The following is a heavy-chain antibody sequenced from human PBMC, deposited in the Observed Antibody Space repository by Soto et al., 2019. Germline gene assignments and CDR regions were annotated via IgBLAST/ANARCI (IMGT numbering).Heavy chain of an antibody. CDR3: ARGGDTTKVDF. D-gene: IGHD3-16*01. CDR2: MYNSGST. V-gene: IGHV4-31*03. CDR1: GDSISSGGYR. Sequence: QVQLQESGPGLVKPSQILSLTCTVSGDSISSGGYRWSWIRQHPGEGLEWIGFMYNSGSTSYNPSLKSRATISVDTSTNQFSLNLRSVTAADTAVYYCARGGDTTKVDFWGQGTLVTVSS. J-gene: IGHJ4*02.